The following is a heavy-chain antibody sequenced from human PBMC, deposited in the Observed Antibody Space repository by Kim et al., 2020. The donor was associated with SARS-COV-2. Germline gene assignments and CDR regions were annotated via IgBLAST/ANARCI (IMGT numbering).Heavy chain of an antibody. V-gene: IGHV4-30-4*01. CDR3: ARDQSLVGGTVDAFDV. CDR2: IYYSGST. D-gene: IGHD1-26*01. Sequence: SETLSLTCTVSGGSISSGDSYWIWIRQPPGKGLEWIGYIYYSGSTYYNPSLKSRVTMSVDTSKNQFSLRLSSVTAADAAVYYCARDQSLVGGTVDAFDVWGPGTMVTVSP. J-gene: IGHJ3*01. CDR1: GGSISSGDSY.